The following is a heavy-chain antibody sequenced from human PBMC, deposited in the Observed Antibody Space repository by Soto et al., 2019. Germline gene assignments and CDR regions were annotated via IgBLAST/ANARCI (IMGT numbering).Heavy chain of an antibody. Sequence: EQLLESRGDLVQPGGSLRLSCVGSGFSFRTYAMAWVRQAPGRGLEGVAGISRNGDTVYYADSVKGRFTISRDNSKNTLNLQMESLRGDDTAVYFCAKDPNSSAFYFYMDVWGKGTTVTVSS. D-gene: IGHD3-22*01. CDR1: GFSFRTYA. V-gene: IGHV3-23*01. CDR3: AKDPNSSAFYFYMDV. J-gene: IGHJ6*03. CDR2: ISRNGDTV.